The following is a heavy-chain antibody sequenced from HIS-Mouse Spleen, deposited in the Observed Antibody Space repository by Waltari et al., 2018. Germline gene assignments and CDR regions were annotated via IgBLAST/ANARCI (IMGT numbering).Heavy chain of an antibody. Sequence: QVQLQQWGAGLLKPSETLSLTCAVYGGSFSGYYWSWIRQPPGKGLEWIGEINHSGSTNYNPSLKRRVTISVDTSKNQFSLKLSSVTAADTAVYYCARFLFAGRQLWTDAFDIWGQGTMVTVSS. J-gene: IGHJ3*02. CDR1: GGSFSGYY. CDR3: ARFLFAGRQLWTDAFDI. V-gene: IGHV4-34*01. CDR2: INHSGST. D-gene: IGHD7-27*01.